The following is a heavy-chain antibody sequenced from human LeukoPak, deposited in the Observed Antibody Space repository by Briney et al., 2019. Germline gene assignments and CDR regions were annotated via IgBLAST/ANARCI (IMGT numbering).Heavy chain of an antibody. CDR2: ISGSGGST. V-gene: IGHV3-23*01. D-gene: IGHD6-19*01. CDR3: ARGSGWYYFDY. CDR1: GFTFSSYD. J-gene: IGHJ4*02. Sequence: GGSLRLSCAASGFTFSSYDMSWVRQAPGKGLEWVSAISGSGGSTYYADSVKGRFTISRDNSKNTLYLQMNSLRAEDTAVYYCARGSGWYYFDYWGQGTLVTVSS.